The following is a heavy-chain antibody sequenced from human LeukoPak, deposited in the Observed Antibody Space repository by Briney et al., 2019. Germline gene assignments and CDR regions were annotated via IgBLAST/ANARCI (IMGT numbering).Heavy chain of an antibody. J-gene: IGHJ4*02. Sequence: ASVKVSCKASGCTFPSYFMHWVRQAPGQGLEWMGIINPTGGSTTYAQKFQGRVTMTRDTSTSTVYMELSSLRSDDTAVYYCARTXARRFDYWGQGTLVTVSS. CDR3: ARTXARRFDY. CDR1: GCTFPSYF. V-gene: IGHV1-46*01. CDR2: INPTGGST. D-gene: IGHD6-6*01.